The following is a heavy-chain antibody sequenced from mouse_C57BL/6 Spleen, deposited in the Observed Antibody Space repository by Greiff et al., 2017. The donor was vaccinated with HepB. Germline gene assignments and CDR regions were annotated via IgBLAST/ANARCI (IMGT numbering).Heavy chain of an antibody. CDR1: GYSITSGYY. V-gene: IGHV3-6*01. CDR2: ISYDGSN. Sequence: EVKLQESGPGLVKPSQSLSLTCSVTGYSITSGYYWNWIRQFPGNKLEWMGYISYDGSNNYNPSLKNRISITRDTSKNQFFLKLNSVTTEDTATYYCARRNWGYFDVWGTGTTVTVSS. CDR3: ARRNWGYFDV. J-gene: IGHJ1*03. D-gene: IGHD4-1*01.